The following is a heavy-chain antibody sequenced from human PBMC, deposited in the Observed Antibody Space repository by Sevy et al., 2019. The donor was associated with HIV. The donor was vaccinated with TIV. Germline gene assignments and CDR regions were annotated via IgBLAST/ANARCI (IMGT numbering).Heavy chain of an antibody. Sequence: GGSLRLSCATSGFTFRNYVMSWVRHPPGKGLEWVSSISGSRGDTYYADSVKGRITISRDNSKNTLYLQMNSLRVEDTAIYYCAKDLWGDRIAAGGTWENWFDPWGQGTLVTVSS. CDR2: ISGSRGDT. D-gene: IGHD6-13*01. J-gene: IGHJ5*02. CDR3: AKDLWGDRIAAGGTWENWFDP. CDR1: GFTFRNYV. V-gene: IGHV3-23*01.